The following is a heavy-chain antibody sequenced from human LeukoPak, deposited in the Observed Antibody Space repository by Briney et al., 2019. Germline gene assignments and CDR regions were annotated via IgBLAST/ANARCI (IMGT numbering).Heavy chain of an antibody. Sequence: ESLKISCKGSGYSFTSYWICWVRQMPGKGLEWMGIIYPGDSDTRYSPSFQGQVTISADKSISTAYLQWSSLKASDTAMYYCARQAGYDSSGYYPYWFDYWGQGTLVTVSS. J-gene: IGHJ4*02. CDR2: IYPGDSDT. D-gene: IGHD3-22*01. CDR1: GYSFTSYW. CDR3: ARQAGYDSSGYYPYWFDY. V-gene: IGHV5-51*01.